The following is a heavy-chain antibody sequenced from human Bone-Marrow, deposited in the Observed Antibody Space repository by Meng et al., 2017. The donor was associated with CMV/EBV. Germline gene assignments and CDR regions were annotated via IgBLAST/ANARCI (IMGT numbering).Heavy chain of an antibody. D-gene: IGHD3-3*01. Sequence: SETLSLTCTVSGGSISSYYWSWIRQPPGKGLEWIGYIYYSGSTNYNPSLKSRVTISVDTSKNQFSLKLSSVTAADTAVYYCARGIITIFGVVHDAFDIWGQGTRVTGSS. CDR2: IYYSGST. V-gene: IGHV4-59*01. CDR1: GGSISSYY. CDR3: ARGIITIFGVVHDAFDI. J-gene: IGHJ3*02.